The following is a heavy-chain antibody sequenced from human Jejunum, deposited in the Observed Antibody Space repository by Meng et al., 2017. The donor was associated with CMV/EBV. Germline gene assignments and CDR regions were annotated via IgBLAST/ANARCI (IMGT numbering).Heavy chain of an antibody. Sequence: WMTWVRQARGKGLEWVANIKQDGREKNYADSVKGRFSVSRDSSSVYLQMNNLRVEDTAVYYCARGTYDYWSGSKSFWKGYLTHGMDVWGQGTTVTVSS. CDR1: W. V-gene: IGHV3-7*01. D-gene: IGHD3-3*01. J-gene: IGHJ6*02. CDR2: IKQDGREK. CDR3: ARGTYDYWSGSKSFWKGYLTHGMDV.